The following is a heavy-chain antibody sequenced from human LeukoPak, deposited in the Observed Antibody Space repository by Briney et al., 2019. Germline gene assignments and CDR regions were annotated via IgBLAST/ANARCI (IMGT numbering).Heavy chain of an antibody. CDR2: INHSGST. D-gene: IGHD6-13*01. J-gene: IGHJ4*02. V-gene: IGHV4-34*01. CDR3: ARERSAAAGPLIF. CDR1: GGSFSGYY. Sequence: SETLSLTCAVYGGSFSGYYWSWIRQPPGKGLEWIGEINHSGSTNYNPSLKSRVTISVDTSKNQFSLQLNSVTPEDTAVYYCARERSAAAGPLIFWGQGTLVTVSS.